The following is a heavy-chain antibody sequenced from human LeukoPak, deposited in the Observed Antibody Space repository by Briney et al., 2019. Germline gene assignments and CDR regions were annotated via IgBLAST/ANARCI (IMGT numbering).Heavy chain of an antibody. J-gene: IGHJ4*02. CDR3: AREGTPYSSDY. V-gene: IGHV3-20*04. CDR2: INWNGGST. CDR1: GFTFDDYG. Sequence: TGGSLRLSCAASGFTFDDYGMSWVRQAPGKGLEWVSGINWNGGSTGYADSVKGRFTISRDNAKNSLYLQMNSLRVEDTAVYYCAREGTPYSSDYWGQGTLVTVSS. D-gene: IGHD6-13*01.